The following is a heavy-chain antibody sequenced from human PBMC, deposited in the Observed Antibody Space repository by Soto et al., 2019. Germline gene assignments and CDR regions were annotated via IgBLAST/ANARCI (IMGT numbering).Heavy chain of an antibody. CDR2: ISYDGGLQ. CDR3: VSDRGYGHASAPDS. J-gene: IGHJ5*01. Sequence: QAHLVESGGGVVQPGRSLRLSCAASGFTFTRYGIHWVRQAPGTRQEWGAVISYDGGLQHYADSVKGRFTISRDNSKNMVLLQMNSLSAETTAVYYCVSDRGYGHASAPDSWGQGTLVSVSS. CDR1: GFTFTRYG. D-gene: IGHD5-18*01. V-gene: IGHV3-30*19.